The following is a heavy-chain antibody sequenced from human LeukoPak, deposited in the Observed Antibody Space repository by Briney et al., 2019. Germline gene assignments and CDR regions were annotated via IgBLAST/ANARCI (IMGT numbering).Heavy chain of an antibody. CDR3: TTLYGGSLDY. CDR1: GFTFSSYW. Sequence: PGGSLRLSCAASGFTFSSYWMYWVRQAPGKGLVWVSRIKPDGSSTTHADSVKGRFTISRDNAKNTLYLQMNSLRSEDTAVYYCTTLYGGSLDYWGQGTLVTVSS. V-gene: IGHV3-74*01. D-gene: IGHD5-12*01. J-gene: IGHJ4*02. CDR2: IKPDGSST.